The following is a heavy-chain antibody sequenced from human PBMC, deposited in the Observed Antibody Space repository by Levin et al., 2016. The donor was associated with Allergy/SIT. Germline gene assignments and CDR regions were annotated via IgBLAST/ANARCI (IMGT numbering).Heavy chain of an antibody. Sequence: SETLSLTCTVSGGSISSYYWSWIRQPPGKGLEWIGYIYYSGSTNYNPSLKSRVTISVDTSKNQFSLKLSSVTAADTAVYYCARGDIVGATRPGYWGQGTLVTVLL. J-gene: IGHJ4*02. V-gene: IGHV4-59*01. CDR2: IYYSGST. CDR3: ARGDIVGATRPGY. D-gene: IGHD1-26*01. CDR1: GGSISSYY.